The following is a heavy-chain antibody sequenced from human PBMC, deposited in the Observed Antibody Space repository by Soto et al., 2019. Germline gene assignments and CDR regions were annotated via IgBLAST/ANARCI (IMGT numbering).Heavy chain of an antibody. V-gene: IGHV5-51*01. CDR2: IYPGDSDT. D-gene: IGHD2-2*02. CDR3: ATRGYCSSTSCYNFFDY. CDR1: GYSFTTYW. Sequence: AGESLKISCKGSGYSFTTYWIGWVRQMPGKGLEWMGIIYPGDSDTRYSPSFQGQVTISADKSISTAYLQWSSLRVSDTAMYYCATRGYCSSTSCYNFFDYWGQGTLVTVSS. J-gene: IGHJ4*02.